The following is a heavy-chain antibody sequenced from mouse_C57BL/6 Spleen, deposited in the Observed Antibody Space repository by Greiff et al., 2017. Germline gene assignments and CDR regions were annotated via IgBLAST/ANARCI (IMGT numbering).Heavy chain of an antibody. CDR1: GYTFTSYW. J-gene: IGHJ2*01. D-gene: IGHD2-1*01. V-gene: IGHV1-50*01. CDR2: IDPSDSYT. CDR3: ARSGYGNYY. Sequence: VQLQRPGAELVKPGASVKLSCKASGYTFTSYWMQWVKQRPGQGLEWIGEIDPSDSYTNYNQKFKGKATLTVDTSSSTAYMQLSSLTSEDSAVYYCARSGYGNYYWGQGTTLTVSS.